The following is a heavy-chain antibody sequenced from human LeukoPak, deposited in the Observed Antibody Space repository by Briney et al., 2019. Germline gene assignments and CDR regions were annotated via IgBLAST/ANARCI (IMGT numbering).Heavy chain of an antibody. CDR1: GFTFSGSA. CDR2: IRSKANNYAT. J-gene: IGHJ4*02. Sequence: GGSLRLSCAAPGFTFSGSAIHWVRQASGKGLEWVGRIRSKANNYATAYAASVKGRFTISRDHSKNTAYLEMNSLKTEDSAVYYCARVDTAMGCSWGQGTLVTVSS. D-gene: IGHD5-18*01. CDR3: ARVDTAMGCS. V-gene: IGHV3-73*01.